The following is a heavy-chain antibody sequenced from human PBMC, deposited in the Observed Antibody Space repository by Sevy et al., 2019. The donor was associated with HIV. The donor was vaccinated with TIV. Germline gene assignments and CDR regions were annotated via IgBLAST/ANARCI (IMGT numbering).Heavy chain of an antibody. V-gene: IGHV3-74*01. CDR3: ARDPYYYDSSGYPHGALDI. Sequence: GGSLRLSCAASGFTFSSYWMHWVRQAPGKGLVWVSRINSDGSSTSYADSVKGRFTISRDNVKNTLYLQMNSLRAEDTAVYYCARDPYYYDSSGYPHGALDIWGQGTTVTVSS. J-gene: IGHJ3*02. CDR1: GFTFSSYW. D-gene: IGHD3-22*01. CDR2: INSDGSST.